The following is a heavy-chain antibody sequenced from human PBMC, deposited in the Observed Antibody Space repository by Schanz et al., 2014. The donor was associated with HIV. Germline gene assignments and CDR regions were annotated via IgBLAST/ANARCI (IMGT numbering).Heavy chain of an antibody. CDR3: AREGESSGRAGLFDP. J-gene: IGHJ3*01. Sequence: VQLVESGGGLVKPGGSLRLSCAASGFALNRHSLNWVRQAPGKGLEWVAGMSHDGFSKYFADSVKGRFAISREDSKNTVHLQMDSLRPEDTAVYYCAREGESSGRAGLFDPWGQGAMVTVSS. CDR1: GFALNRHS. D-gene: IGHD6-19*01. V-gene: IGHV3-30*03. CDR2: MSHDGFSK.